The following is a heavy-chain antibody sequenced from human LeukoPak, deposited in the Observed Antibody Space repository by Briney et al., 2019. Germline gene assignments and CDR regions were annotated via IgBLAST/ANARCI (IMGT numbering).Heavy chain of an antibody. CDR1: GFTVSTNY. D-gene: IGHD2-21*02. CDR3: ARENTVTAGDLDY. Sequence: GGSLRLSCAASGFTVSTNYMSWVRQAPGKGLEWVSVIYSGGSTYYADSVKGRFTISRDNSKNTLYLQMNSLRAEDTAVYYCARENTVTAGDLDYWGQGTLVTVSS. V-gene: IGHV3-66*01. CDR2: IYSGGST. J-gene: IGHJ4*02.